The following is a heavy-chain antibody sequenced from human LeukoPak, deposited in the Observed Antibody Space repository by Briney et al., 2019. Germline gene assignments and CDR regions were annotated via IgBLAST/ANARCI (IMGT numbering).Heavy chain of an antibody. CDR3: ARGGLENRGFIGY. V-gene: IGHV3-7*04. J-gene: IGHJ4*02. CDR2: IKQDGTEN. CDR1: GFRFSDFA. D-gene: IGHD3-10*01. Sequence: GGSLRLSCAASGFRFSDFAMSWVRQAPGKTLEWVANIKQDGTENDYVDSVKGRFTISRDNARNSLYLQMNSLRAEDTAVYFCARGGLENRGFIGYWGQGTLVTVSS.